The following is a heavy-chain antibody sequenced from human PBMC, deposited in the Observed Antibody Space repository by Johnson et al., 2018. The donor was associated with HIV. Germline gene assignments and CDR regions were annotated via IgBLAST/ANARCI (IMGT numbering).Heavy chain of an antibody. CDR2: IYSGGST. Sequence: VQLVESGGGLVQPGGSLRLSCAASGFTVSSNYMSWVRQAPGKGLEWVSVIYSGGSTYYADSVKGRFTISRDNSKNTLYLQMNSLGAEDTAVYYCASGGNYYDDSGIYHWGQGTMVTVSS. CDR1: GFTVSSNY. D-gene: IGHD3-22*01. J-gene: IGHJ3*01. CDR3: ASGGNYYDDSGIYH. V-gene: IGHV3-66*02.